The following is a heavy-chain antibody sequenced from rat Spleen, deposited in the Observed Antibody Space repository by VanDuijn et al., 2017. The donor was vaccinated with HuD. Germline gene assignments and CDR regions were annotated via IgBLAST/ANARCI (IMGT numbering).Heavy chain of an antibody. CDR2: ISYDGGST. Sequence: EVQLVESGGGLVQPGRSLKLSCAASGFTFSDYYMAWVRQAPTNVLEWVASISYDGGSTYYRDSVKGRFTISRDNAKSSLYLQMDSLRSEDTATYYCTTQLTGISVWFANWGQGTLVTVSS. CDR1: GFTFSDYY. J-gene: IGHJ3*01. D-gene: IGHD5-1*01. CDR3: TTQLTGISVWFAN. V-gene: IGHV5-20*01.